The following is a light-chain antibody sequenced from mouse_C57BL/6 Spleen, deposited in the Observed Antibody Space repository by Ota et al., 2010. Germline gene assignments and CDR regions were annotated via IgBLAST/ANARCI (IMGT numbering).Light chain of an antibody. CDR1: QDINSN. Sequence: DIKMTQSPXSMYASLGERVTITCKASQDINSNLSWVQQKTRGKSPKTLIYRANRLVDGVPSRFSGSGSGQDYSLTVSSLVFEDMGIYYCLQYDEFPLTFGAGTKLELK. CDR2: RAN. CDR3: LQYDEFPLT. J-gene: IGKJ5*01. V-gene: IGKV14-111*01.